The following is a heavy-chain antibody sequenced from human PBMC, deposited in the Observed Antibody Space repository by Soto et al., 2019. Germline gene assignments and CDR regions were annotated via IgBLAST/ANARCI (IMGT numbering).Heavy chain of an antibody. J-gene: IGHJ4*02. CDR1: GYSFTNYW. CDR3: ARGTWEFVHRHYSDR. CDR2: IFPGDSDT. Sequence: YSLTISCKGSGYSFTNYWIGWVRQMPGKGLEWMGIIFPGDSDTRYSPSFRGQVTISADTSISTAYLQWSSLRASDTAMYYCARGTWEFVHRHYSDRWGQGTLVTVA. D-gene: IGHD3-22*01. V-gene: IGHV5-51*01.